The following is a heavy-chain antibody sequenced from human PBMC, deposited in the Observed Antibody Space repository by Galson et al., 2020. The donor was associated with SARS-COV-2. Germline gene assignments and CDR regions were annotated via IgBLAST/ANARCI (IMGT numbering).Heavy chain of an antibody. CDR2: IRLKAYSGTP. D-gene: IGHD3-22*01. CDR3: TREARPPVHYYDSRGPFDY. Sequence: GGSLRLSCTASGFTFGDYPMSWVRQAPGKGLEWIGFIRLKAYSGTPEYAASVKGRFTISRDDSTATVHLLMKSLKTEDTAVYYCTREARPPVHYYDSRGPFDYWGQGALVTVSS. V-gene: IGHV3-49*04. CDR1: GFTFGDYP. J-gene: IGHJ4*02.